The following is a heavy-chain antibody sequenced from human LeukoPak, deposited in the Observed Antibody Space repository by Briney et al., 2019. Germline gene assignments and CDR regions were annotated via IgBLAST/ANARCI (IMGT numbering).Heavy chain of an antibody. CDR2: TNGSGGST. J-gene: IGHJ6*02. CDR1: AFTGCSFA. CDR3: GRYGLSGNGFLSYFYYGMDF. Sequence: GYLSFSSSASAFTGCSFALGWLGQAQGLGLEGVSNTNGSGGSTYYADSVKGQVTSSADTSISTAYLQRSSLKDTATAIYACGRYGLSGNGFLSYFYYGMDFWGQGTAGTVSS. V-gene: IGHV3-23*01. D-gene: IGHD2-15*01.